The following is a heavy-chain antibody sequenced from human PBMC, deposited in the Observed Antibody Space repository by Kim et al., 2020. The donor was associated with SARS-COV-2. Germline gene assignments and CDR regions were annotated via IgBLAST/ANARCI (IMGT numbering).Heavy chain of an antibody. D-gene: IGHD3-3*02. Sequence: GDTYSPQKFQGRVTMTRDTSITTAYMDLTRLRSDDTAIYYCARGLAAHFDYWGQGTLVTVSS. V-gene: IGHV1-2*02. J-gene: IGHJ4*02. CDR2: GDT. CDR3: ARGLAAHFDY.